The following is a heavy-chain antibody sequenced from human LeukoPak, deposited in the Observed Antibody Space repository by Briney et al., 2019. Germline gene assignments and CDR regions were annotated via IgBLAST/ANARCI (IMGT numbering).Heavy chain of an antibody. CDR1: GYTFTSYG. Sequence: ASVKVSCKASGYTFTSYGISWVRQAPGQGLEWMGWISAYNGNTNYAQKLQGRVTMTTDTSTSTAYMELRSLRSDDTAVYYCARDRGPRNYYDSSGYHYWGQGTLVTVSS. CDR2: ISAYNGNT. CDR3: ARDRGPRNYYDSSGYHY. V-gene: IGHV1-18*01. D-gene: IGHD3-22*01. J-gene: IGHJ4*02.